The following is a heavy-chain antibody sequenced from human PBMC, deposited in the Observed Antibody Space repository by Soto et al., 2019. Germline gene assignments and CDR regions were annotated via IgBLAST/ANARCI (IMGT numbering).Heavy chain of an antibody. V-gene: IGHV1-18*04. CDR3: ARVVPGAEAWFGP. CDR1: GYTFTSYG. J-gene: IGHJ5*02. Sequence: ASVKVSCKASGYTFTSYGISWVRQAPGQGLEWLGWISLYSDGTNYAQKFQGRVSMTTDTSTTTAYMELRSLRSDDTAVYYCARVVPGAEAWFGPWGQGTLVTVSS. CDR2: ISLYSDGT. D-gene: IGHD2-2*01.